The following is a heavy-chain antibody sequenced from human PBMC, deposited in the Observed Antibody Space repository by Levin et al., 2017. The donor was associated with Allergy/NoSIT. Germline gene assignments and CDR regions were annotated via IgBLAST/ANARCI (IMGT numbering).Heavy chain of an antibody. D-gene: IGHD2/OR15-2a*01. CDR2: ISAYSSQT. V-gene: IGHV3-21*06. CDR3: ASLYPQGYYFYLDL. J-gene: IGHJ6*03. Sequence: LPFSSSFFSFPPSFLNLVRQAPGKGLECVSSISAYSSQTSYADSVKGRFIISLAPAENSLFLQMNSLRAEDTAVYYCASLYPQGYYFYLDLWGKGTTVTVSS. CDR1: FFSFPPSF.